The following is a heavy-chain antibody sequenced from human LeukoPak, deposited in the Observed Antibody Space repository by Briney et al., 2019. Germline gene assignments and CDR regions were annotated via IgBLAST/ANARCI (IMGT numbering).Heavy chain of an antibody. CDR1: GGSISSSSYY. Sequence: PSETLSLTCTVSGGSISSSSYYWAWIRQPPGKGLEWIGSIYYSGSTYYNPSLKSRVTISVDTSKNQFSLKLSSVTAADTAVYYCARGQRRLQDYWGQGTLVTVSS. J-gene: IGHJ4*02. CDR3: ARGQRRLQDY. V-gene: IGHV4-39*01. CDR2: IYYSGST.